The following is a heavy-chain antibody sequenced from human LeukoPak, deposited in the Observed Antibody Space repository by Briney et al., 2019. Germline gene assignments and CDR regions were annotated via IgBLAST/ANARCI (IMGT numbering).Heavy chain of an antibody. J-gene: IGHJ4*02. CDR3: ARRQGTTLSFDY. CDR2: INAYNGNT. CDR1: GYTFTSYG. D-gene: IGHD1-1*01. V-gene: IGHV1-18*01. Sequence: ASVRVSCKASGYTFTSYGFSWVRQAPGQGLEWMGWINAYNGNTNYAQKLQGRVTMTTDTSTSTAYMELRSLRFDDTAVYYCARRQGTTLSFDYWGQGTLVTVSS.